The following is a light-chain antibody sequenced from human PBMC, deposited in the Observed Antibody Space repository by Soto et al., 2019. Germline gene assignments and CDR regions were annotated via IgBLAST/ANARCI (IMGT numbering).Light chain of an antibody. CDR3: QSYDTSLSGPL. Sequence: QSVLTQPPSVSGAPGQGVTISCTGSSSNIGAGSDVHWYQQVPGTAPKLLIFAHNSRQSGVPDRFSGSTSGTSASLAITGLQAEDEADYYCQSYDTSLSGPLFGGGTKLTVL. CDR1: SSNIGAGSD. V-gene: IGLV1-40*01. CDR2: AHN. J-gene: IGLJ2*01.